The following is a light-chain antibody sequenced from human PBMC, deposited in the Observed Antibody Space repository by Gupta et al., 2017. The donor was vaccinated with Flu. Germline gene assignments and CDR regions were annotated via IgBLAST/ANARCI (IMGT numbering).Light chain of an antibody. V-gene: IGKV2-30*01. CDR2: KVS. J-gene: IGKJ2*01. CDR3: MQGTHWPYT. CDR1: QGLVYIDGNTY. Sequence: DVVMTQSPLSLPVTLGQPASISCRSSQGLVYIDGNTYLNWFQQRPGQSPRRLIYKVSNRDSGVPDRFSGGGSGTDFTLKISRVEADDVGVYYCMQGTHWPYTFGPGTKLEIK.